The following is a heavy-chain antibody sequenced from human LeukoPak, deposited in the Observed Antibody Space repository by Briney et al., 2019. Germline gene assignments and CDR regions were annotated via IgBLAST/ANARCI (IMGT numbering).Heavy chain of an antibody. CDR3: ARVPRYYDSSGYSTNWFDP. D-gene: IGHD3-22*01. CDR2: IIPIFGTA. V-gene: IGHV1-69*06. Sequence: SVKVSCKASGGTFSSYAISWVRQAPGQGLEWTGRIIPIFGTANYAQKFQGRVTITADKSTSTAYMELSSLRSEDTAVYYCARVPRYYDSSGYSTNWFDPWGQGTLVTVSS. CDR1: GGTFSSYA. J-gene: IGHJ5*02.